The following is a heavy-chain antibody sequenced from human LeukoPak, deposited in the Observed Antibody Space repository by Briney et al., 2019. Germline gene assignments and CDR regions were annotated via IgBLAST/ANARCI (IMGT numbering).Heavy chain of an antibody. Sequence: GASVKVSCKASGYTFTDYYMHCVRQAPGQGLEWMGWINPNSGGTNYAQKFQGRVTMTRDTSISTAYMELTTLRSDDTAVYYCARRYYDSSGYSWGQGTLVTVSS. J-gene: IGHJ4*02. D-gene: IGHD3-22*01. V-gene: IGHV1-2*02. CDR1: GYTFTDYY. CDR2: INPNSGGT. CDR3: ARRYYDSSGYS.